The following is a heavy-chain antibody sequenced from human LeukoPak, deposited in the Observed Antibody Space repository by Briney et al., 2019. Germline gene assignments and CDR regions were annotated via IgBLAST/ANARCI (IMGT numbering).Heavy chain of an antibody. J-gene: IGHJ4*02. D-gene: IGHD6-6*01. CDR1: GFTFSNYA. Sequence: PGGSLRLSCAASGFTFSNYAMSWVRQAPGKGLEWVSAISGSGTNTFYADSVKGRFTIPRDNSKNTVFLQMSSLRAEDTAIFYCAKTRDYSSSSFDFWGQGTLVTVSS. CDR2: ISGSGTNT. V-gene: IGHV3-23*01. CDR3: AKTRDYSSSSFDF.